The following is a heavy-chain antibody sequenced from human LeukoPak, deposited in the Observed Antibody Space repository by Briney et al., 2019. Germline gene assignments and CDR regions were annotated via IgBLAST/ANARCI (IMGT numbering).Heavy chain of an antibody. CDR3: AGLYV. Sequence: SETLSLTCTVSGASISSYWWSWIRQPAGKGLEWIGRVYTSGSITYNPSLRSRVTMPVDTSKNLLSLKVKSVTAADTAVYYCAGLYVWGKGTTVSISS. CDR1: GASISSYW. V-gene: IGHV4-4*07. CDR2: VYTSGSI. J-gene: IGHJ6*04.